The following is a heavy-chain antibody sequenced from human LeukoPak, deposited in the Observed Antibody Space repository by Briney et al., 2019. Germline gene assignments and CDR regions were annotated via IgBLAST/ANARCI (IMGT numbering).Heavy chain of an antibody. V-gene: IGHV4-34*01. Sequence: SETLSLTCAVYGGSFSGYYWSWIRQPPGKGLEWIGEINHSGSTNYNPSLKSRVTISVDTSKNQFSLKLSSVTAADTAVYYCARGPTTLGVLDHWGQGTLVTVSS. D-gene: IGHD1-14*01. CDR2: INHSGST. J-gene: IGHJ4*02. CDR3: ARGPTTLGVLDH. CDR1: GGSFSGYY.